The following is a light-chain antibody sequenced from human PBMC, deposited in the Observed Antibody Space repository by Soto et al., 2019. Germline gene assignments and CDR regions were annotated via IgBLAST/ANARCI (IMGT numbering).Light chain of an antibody. CDR2: EVS. CDR3: TSYAGTNNFVL. J-gene: IGLJ2*01. CDR1: SSDVGLYNY. V-gene: IGLV2-8*01. Sequence: QSALTQPPSASGSPGQSVTISCTGTSSDVGLYNYVSWYQHHPGKAPKLMIYEVSNRPSGVPDRFSGSKSGNTASLTVSGLQAEDEADYYCTSYAGTNNFVLFGGGTKLTVL.